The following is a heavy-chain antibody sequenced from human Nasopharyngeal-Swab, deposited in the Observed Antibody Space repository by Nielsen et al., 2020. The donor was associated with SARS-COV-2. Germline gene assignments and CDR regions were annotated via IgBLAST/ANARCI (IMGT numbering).Heavy chain of an antibody. Sequence: ASAKVSCNASGYTFTSYGISWVRQAPGQGLEWMGWISAYNGNTNYAQKLQGRVTMTTDTSTSTAYMELRSLRSADTAVYYCARDDSSNYDFWSGYYTSFDYWGQGTLVTVSS. V-gene: IGHV1-18*01. D-gene: IGHD3-3*01. J-gene: IGHJ4*02. CDR3: ARDDSSNYDFWSGYYTSFDY. CDR1: GYTFTSYG. CDR2: ISAYNGNT.